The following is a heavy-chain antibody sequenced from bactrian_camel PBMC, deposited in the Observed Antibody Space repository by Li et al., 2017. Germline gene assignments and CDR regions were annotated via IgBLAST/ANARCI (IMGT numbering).Heavy chain of an antibody. J-gene: IGHJ4*01. Sequence: HVQLVESGGGSVQAGETLRLSCTPSGVPFDDSSMGWYRQAPGNDCEMVAFINHDGRTLYAESVKGRFTISQDSAKTTVYLQMDELKPEDTAVYYCAFDGWVEHEGRCGSGNQGTQVTVS. CDR1: GVPFDDSS. D-gene: IGHD3*01. CDR2: INHDGRT. V-gene: IGHV3S60*01.